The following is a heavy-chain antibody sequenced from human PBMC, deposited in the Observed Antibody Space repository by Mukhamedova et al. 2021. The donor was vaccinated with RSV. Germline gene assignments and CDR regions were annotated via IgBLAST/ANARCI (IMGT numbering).Heavy chain of an antibody. V-gene: IGHV4-30-2*01. D-gene: IGHD4-11*01. CDR3: ARGPMGGSNYPIYYYYMDV. J-gene: IGHJ6*03. Sequence: GKGLEWIGYIYHSGSTYYNPSLKSRVTISVDRSKNQFSLKLSSVTAADTAVYYCARGPMGGSNYPIYYYYMDVWGKGTTVTVSS. CDR2: IYHSGST.